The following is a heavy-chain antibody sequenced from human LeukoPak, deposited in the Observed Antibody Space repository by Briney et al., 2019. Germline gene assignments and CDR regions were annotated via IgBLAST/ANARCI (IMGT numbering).Heavy chain of an antibody. Sequence: PGGSLRLSCAASGFTFSSYAMHWVRQAPGKGLEWVAVISDDGNNKYYADSVKGRFTISRDSSKNTLSLQMNSLRVEDTAVYYCAKDNKRYSCDYWGQGILVTVSS. CDR2: ISDDGNNK. D-gene: IGHD5-18*01. CDR1: GFTFSSYA. CDR3: AKDNKRYSCDY. J-gene: IGHJ4*02. V-gene: IGHV3-30*04.